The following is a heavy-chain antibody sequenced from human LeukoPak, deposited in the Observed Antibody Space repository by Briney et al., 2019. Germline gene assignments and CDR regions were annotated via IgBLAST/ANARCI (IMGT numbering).Heavy chain of an antibody. CDR3: AKDQTPANLYYYYYMDV. Sequence: PGGTLRLSCAASGFTFSSYGMTWVRQAPGKGLEWVSEINGGGGVAYYADSVKGRFTISRDNYNNILYLQMNSLRVEDTAVYYCAKDQTPANLYYYYYMDVWGKGTTVTISS. V-gene: IGHV3-23*01. D-gene: IGHD2-15*01. J-gene: IGHJ6*03. CDR2: INGGGGVA. CDR1: GFTFSSYG.